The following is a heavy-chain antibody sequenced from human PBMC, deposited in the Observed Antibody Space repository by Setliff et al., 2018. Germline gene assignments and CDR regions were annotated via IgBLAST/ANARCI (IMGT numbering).Heavy chain of an antibody. J-gene: IGHJ6*03. Sequence: PSETLSLTCIVTDDSVTSDSYYWGWVRQPPGKGLEWVGSVSYSGSPYHNPSLKSRVSLSLDTSENQFSLTLTSVTAADAAVYYCVRQTSHAGIVIPYYYYFYMDVWGTGTTITVSS. CDR2: VSYSGSP. V-gene: IGHV4-39*01. D-gene: IGHD1-1*01. CDR1: DDSVTSDSYY. CDR3: VRQTSHAGIVIPYYYYFYMDV.